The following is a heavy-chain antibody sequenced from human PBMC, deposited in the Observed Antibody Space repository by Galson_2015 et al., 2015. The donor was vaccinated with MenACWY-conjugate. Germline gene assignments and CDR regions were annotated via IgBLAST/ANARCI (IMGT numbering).Heavy chain of an antibody. D-gene: IGHD6-19*01. CDR1: GFAFSNYY. CDR2: ICAGGISI. V-gene: IGHV3-74*03. Sequence: SLRLSCAASGFAFSNYYMHWVRQAPGKGLECVSRICAGGISIMYGDSVRGRFTISRDDAENTLYLQMDGLRADDTAVYFCVRGSSGWRGMDIWGQGTTVTVSS. CDR3: VRGSSGWRGMDI. J-gene: IGHJ6*02.